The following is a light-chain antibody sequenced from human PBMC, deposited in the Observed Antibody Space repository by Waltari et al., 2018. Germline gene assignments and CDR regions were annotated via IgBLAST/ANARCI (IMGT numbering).Light chain of an antibody. J-gene: IGKJ1*01. Sequence: DIVMTQSPDSLAVSLGERATINCKSSKSVLYSSNNKSYLAWYQHKPGQPPKLLIYWASTRESGVPDRFSGSGSGTDFTLTISSLQAEDVAVYYCQQYYSTPWTFGQGTKVEI. V-gene: IGKV4-1*01. CDR3: QQYYSTPWT. CDR2: WAS. CDR1: KSVLYSSNNKSY.